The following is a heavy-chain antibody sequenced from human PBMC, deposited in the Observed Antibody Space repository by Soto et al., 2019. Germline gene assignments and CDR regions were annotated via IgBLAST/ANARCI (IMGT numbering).Heavy chain of an antibody. CDR1: GGSISSGGYY. J-gene: IGHJ5*02. V-gene: IGHV4-31*03. D-gene: IGHD3-9*01. Sequence: SQTLSLTCTVSGGSISSGGYYGSWIRQHPGKGLEWIGYIYYSGSTYYNPSLKSRVTISVDTSKNQFSLKLSSVTAADTAVYYCARSYFDWFGTKETWFDPWGQGTLVNVS. CDR3: ARSYFDWFGTKETWFDP. CDR2: IYYSGST.